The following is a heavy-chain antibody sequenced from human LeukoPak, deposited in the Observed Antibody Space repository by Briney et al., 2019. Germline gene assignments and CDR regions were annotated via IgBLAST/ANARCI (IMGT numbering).Heavy chain of an antibody. V-gene: IGHV5-51*01. Sequence: PGESLKICCKASGYSFTSYWIGCVRQMPGKGLECMMIIYPGGSDTRYSPSFQGQVTISADKYINTVYLQWSSLKGSDSAMYYCERHGVVAAADHFDYWGEGTRVSVFS. D-gene: IGHD6-13*01. CDR1: GYSFTSYW. CDR3: ERHGVVAAADHFDY. J-gene: IGHJ4*02. CDR2: IYPGGSDT.